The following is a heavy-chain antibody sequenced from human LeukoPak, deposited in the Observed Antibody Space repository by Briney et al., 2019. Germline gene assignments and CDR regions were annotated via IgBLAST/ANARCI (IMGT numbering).Heavy chain of an antibody. J-gene: IGHJ4*02. CDR1: GFTVSSNY. D-gene: IGHD3-16*01. Sequence: GGSLRLSCAASGFTVSSNYMSWVRQAPGKGLDWVSVIYSDGSTYYADSVKGRFTISRDNSKNTLYLQMNSLRAEDTAVYYCARGGIVCYFHYWGQGTLVTVSS. CDR2: IYSDGST. V-gene: IGHV3-66*01. CDR3: ARGGIVCYFHY.